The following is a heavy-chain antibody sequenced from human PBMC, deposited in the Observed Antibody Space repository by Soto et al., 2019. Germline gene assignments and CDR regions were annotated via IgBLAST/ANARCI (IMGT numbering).Heavy chain of an antibody. J-gene: IGHJ5*02. V-gene: IGHV4-59*01. Sequence: QVQLQESGPGLVRPSETLSLTCTVSGGSMSSYYWSWIRQPPGKGLEWIGYIYYSGSTIYNPSLKSRVTISVDTSKNQFSLKLGAVTAAYTAVYYCARYGSGSSVWFDPWGQGTLVTVSS. CDR2: IYYSGST. CDR1: GGSMSSYY. CDR3: ARYGSGSSVWFDP. D-gene: IGHD3-10*01.